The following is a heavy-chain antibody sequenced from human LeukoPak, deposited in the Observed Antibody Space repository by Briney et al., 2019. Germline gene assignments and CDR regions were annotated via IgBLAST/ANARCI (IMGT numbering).Heavy chain of an antibody. Sequence: SVKVSCKASGGTFSSYAISWVRQAPGQGLEWMGRIIPILGIANYAQKFQGRVTITADKSTSTAYMELSSLRSEDTAVYYCASYSSSREHALDYWGQGTLVTVSS. J-gene: IGHJ4*02. CDR1: GGTFSSYA. V-gene: IGHV1-69*04. D-gene: IGHD6-13*01. CDR2: IIPILGIA. CDR3: ASYSSSREHALDY.